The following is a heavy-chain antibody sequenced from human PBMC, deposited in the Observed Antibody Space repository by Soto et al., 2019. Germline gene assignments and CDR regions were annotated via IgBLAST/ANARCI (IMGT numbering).Heavy chain of an antibody. V-gene: IGHV4-31*03. J-gene: IGHJ5*02. CDR2: IYYSGST. Sequence: SETLSLTCTVSGGSISSGGYYWSWIRQHPGKGLEWIGYIYYSGSTYYNPSLKSRVTISVDTSKNQFSLKLSSVTAADTAVYYCARGEMYYLRGWFDPWGQGTLVTVPQ. CDR3: ARGEMYYLRGWFDP. CDR1: GGSISSGGYY. D-gene: IGHD3-10*01.